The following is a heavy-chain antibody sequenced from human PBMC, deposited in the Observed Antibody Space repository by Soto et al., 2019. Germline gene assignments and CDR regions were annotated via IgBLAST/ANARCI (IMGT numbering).Heavy chain of an antibody. CDR3: ARGKKRPYSSIGNWFDP. V-gene: IGHV4-34*01. Sequence: SETLSLTCAVYGGSFSGYYWSWIRQPPGKGLEWIGEINHGGSTNYNPSLKSRVTISVDTSKNQFSLKLSSVTAADTAVYYCARGKKRPYSSIGNWFDPWGQGTLVTVSS. D-gene: IGHD6-13*01. CDR1: GGSFSGYY. J-gene: IGHJ5*02. CDR2: INHGGST.